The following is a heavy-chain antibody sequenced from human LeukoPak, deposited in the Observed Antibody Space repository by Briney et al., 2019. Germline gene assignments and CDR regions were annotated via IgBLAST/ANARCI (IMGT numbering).Heavy chain of an antibody. Sequence: ASVKVSCKASGYTFTGYYMHWVRQAPGQGLEWMGWINPNSGGTNYAQKFQGRVTMTRDTSIGTAYMELSRLRSDDTAVYYCARDLLPISLSYYYYMDVWGKGTTVTVSS. D-gene: IGHD3-16*01. CDR3: ARDLLPISLSYYYYMDV. CDR1: GYTFTGYY. V-gene: IGHV1-2*02. J-gene: IGHJ6*03. CDR2: INPNSGGT.